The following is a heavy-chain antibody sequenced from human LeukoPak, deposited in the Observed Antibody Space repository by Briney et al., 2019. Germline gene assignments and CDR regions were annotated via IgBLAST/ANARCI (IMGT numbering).Heavy chain of an antibody. CDR2: ISGSGGST. V-gene: IGHV3-23*01. CDR1: GFTFSSYA. J-gene: IGHJ6*02. Sequence: PGGSLRLSCAASGFTFSSYAMSWVRQAPGKGLEWASAISGSGGSTYYADSVKGRFTISRDNSKNTLYLQMNSLRAEDTAVYYCAKAYSSGQRATYYYGMDVWGQGTTVTVSS. D-gene: IGHD6-19*01. CDR3: AKAYSSGQRATYYYGMDV.